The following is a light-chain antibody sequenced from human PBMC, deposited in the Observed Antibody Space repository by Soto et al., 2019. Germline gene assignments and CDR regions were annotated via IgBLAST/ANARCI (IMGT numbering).Light chain of an antibody. Sequence: DIQMTQSPSTLSASVGARVTITCRASQSISSWLAWYQQKPGKAPNLLIYKASSLESGVPSRFSGSGSGTEYTLTISSLQPDDFATYYCKQYNSYSRTFGQGIKVEIK. V-gene: IGKV1-5*03. CDR2: KAS. CDR3: KQYNSYSRT. J-gene: IGKJ1*01. CDR1: QSISSW.